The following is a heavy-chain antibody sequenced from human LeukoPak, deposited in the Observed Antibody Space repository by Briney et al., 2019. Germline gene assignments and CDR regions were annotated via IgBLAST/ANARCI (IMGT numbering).Heavy chain of an antibody. V-gene: IGHV3-23*01. J-gene: IGHJ4*02. CDR1: GFTFSSYA. CDR2: ISGSGGST. Sequence: GGSLRLSCAASGFTFSSYAMSWVRQAPGKGLGWVSAISGSGGSTYHADSVKGRFSISRDNSKNTLYLQLNSLRAEDTAVYYCAKEKAGYCSSTSCFDGYDYWGQGTLVTVSS. D-gene: IGHD2-2*01. CDR3: AKEKAGYCSSTSCFDGYDY.